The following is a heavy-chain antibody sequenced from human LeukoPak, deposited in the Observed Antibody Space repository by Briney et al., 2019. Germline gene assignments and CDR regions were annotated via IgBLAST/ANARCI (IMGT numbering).Heavy chain of an antibody. Sequence: PGGSLRLSCATSGFTFNSYAMNWVRQALGKGLEWVSIISGNGINTYYADSVKGRFTISRDDSKNTLYLQMNSLRAEDTAIYYCARGVSDWGQGTLVTVAS. J-gene: IGHJ4*02. V-gene: IGHV3-23*01. CDR2: ISGNGINT. CDR3: ARGVSD. D-gene: IGHD3-16*01. CDR1: GFTFNSYA.